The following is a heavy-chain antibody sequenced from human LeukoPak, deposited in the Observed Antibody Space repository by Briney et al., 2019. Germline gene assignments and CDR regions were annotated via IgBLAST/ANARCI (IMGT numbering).Heavy chain of an antibody. D-gene: IGHD3-10*01. J-gene: IGHJ4*02. Sequence: PSETLSLTCTVSGASISTGGYYWSWVRQAPGGALEWIGHIYHHGPSFYTPSLKRRATVSLDKSAGQFSLNLTSVTAADTALYFCARVKMFLVISYFGSWGQGTVVSVS. CDR3: ARVKMFLVISYFGS. CDR2: IYHHGPS. V-gene: IGHV4-31*03. CDR1: GASISTGGYY.